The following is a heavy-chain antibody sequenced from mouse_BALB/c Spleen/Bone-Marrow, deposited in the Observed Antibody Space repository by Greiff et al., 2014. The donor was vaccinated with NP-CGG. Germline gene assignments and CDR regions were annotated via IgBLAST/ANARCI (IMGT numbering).Heavy chain of an antibody. D-gene: IGHD3-2*01. V-gene: IGHV1S137*01. Sequence: QVHVKQSGAELVRPGVSVKISCKGSGYTFTDYAMHWVKQSHAKSLGWIGVISTYYGDASYNQKFKGKATMTVDKSSSTAYMELARLTSEDSAIYYCARRADSSGYVDAMDYWGQGTSVTVSS. CDR2: ISTYYGDA. CDR1: GYTFTDYA. CDR3: ARRADSSGYVDAMDY. J-gene: IGHJ4*01.